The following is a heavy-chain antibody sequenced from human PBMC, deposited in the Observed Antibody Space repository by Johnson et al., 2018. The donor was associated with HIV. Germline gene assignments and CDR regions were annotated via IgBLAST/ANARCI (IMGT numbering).Heavy chain of an antibody. Sequence: MQLVESGGGVVQPGGSLRLSCAASGFTFSSYDMHWVRQATGKGLEWVSAIGTAGDTYYPGSVKGRFTISRDNAKNSLYLQMNSLRAEDTAVYYCARVGMLRRRGAFDIWGQGTMVTVSS. V-gene: IGHV3-13*01. CDR3: ARVGMLRRRGAFDI. CDR1: GFTFSSYD. D-gene: IGHD3-16*01. CDR2: IGTAGDT. J-gene: IGHJ3*02.